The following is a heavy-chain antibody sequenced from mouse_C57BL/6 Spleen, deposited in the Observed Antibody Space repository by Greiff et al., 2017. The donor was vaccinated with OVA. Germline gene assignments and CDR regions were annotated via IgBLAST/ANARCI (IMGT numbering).Heavy chain of an antibody. CDR1: GFTFSSYA. CDR3: ARGYDYDVAY. Sequence: EVNVVESGGGLVKPGGSLKLSCAASGFTFSSYAMSWVRQTPEKRLEWVATISDGGSYTYYPDNVKGRFTISRDNAKNNLYLQMSHLKSEDTAMYYCARGYDYDVAYWGQGTLVTVSA. J-gene: IGHJ3*01. CDR2: ISDGGSYT. V-gene: IGHV5-4*03. D-gene: IGHD2-4*01.